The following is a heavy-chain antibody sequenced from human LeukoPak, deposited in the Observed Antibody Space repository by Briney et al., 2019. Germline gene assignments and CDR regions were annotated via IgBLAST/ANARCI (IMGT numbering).Heavy chain of an antibody. CDR3: TTDRSQQYYFDY. V-gene: IGHV3-15*01. J-gene: IGHJ4*02. CDR2: IKSKTDGGTT. CDR1: GFTFSNAW. D-gene: IGHD1/OR15-1a*01. Sequence: GGSLRLSCAASGFTFSNAWMSWVRQAPGKGLEWVGRIKSKTDGGTTDYAAPVKGRFTISRDDSKNTLYLQMNSLKTEDTAVYYCTTDRSQQYYFDYWGQGTLVTVSS.